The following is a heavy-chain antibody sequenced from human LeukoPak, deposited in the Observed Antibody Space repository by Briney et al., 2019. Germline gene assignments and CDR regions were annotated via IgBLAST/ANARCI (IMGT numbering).Heavy chain of an antibody. Sequence: SETLSLTCSVSGGSVSSSNYHWDWIRLPPGKGLEWIGSFYYSGSTYYNPSLKSRVTISVDTSKNQFSLKLSSVTAADTAVYYCARNMVRGVTYYFDYWGQGTLVTVSS. CDR3: ARNMVRGVTYYFDY. J-gene: IGHJ4*02. V-gene: IGHV4-39*01. CDR2: FYYSGST. CDR1: GGSVSSSNYH. D-gene: IGHD3-10*01.